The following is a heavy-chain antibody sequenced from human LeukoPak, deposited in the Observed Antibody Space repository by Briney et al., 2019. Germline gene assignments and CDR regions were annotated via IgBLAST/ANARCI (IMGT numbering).Heavy chain of an antibody. CDR2: IYSGGST. J-gene: IGHJ4*02. CDR1: GFTVSSNY. CDR3: AKEADSSWPD. V-gene: IGHV3-53*01. D-gene: IGHD6-13*01. Sequence: GGSLRLSCAASGFTVSSNYMSWVRQAPGKGLEWVSVIYSGGSTYYADSVNGRFTISRDNSRNTLSLQMNSLRADDTAVYFCAKEADSSWPDWGQGTLVTVSS.